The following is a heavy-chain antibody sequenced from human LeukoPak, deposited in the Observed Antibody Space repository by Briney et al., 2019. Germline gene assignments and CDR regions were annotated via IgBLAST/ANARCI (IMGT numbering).Heavy chain of an antibody. D-gene: IGHD6-19*01. CDR2: INPSGGST. CDR3: ARDYGFSSGWSYFDY. J-gene: IGHJ4*02. Sequence: GASVKVSCKASGYTFTSYYMHWVRQAAGQGLEWMGIINPSGGSTSYTQKFQGRVTMTRDTSTSTVYMELSSLRSEDTAVYYCARDYGFSSGWSYFDYWGQGTLVTVSS. V-gene: IGHV1-46*01. CDR1: GYTFTSYY.